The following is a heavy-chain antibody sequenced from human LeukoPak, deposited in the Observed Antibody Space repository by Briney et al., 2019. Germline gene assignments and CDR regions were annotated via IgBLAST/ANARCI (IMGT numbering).Heavy chain of an antibody. V-gene: IGHV3-48*03. CDR1: GFTFSSYE. Sequence: GGSLRLSCAASGFTFSSYEMNWVRQAPGKGLEWVSYISSSGSTIYYADSVKSRFTISRDNAKISLYLQMNSLRAEDTAVYYCAELGITMIGGVWGKGTTVTISS. D-gene: IGHD3-10*02. CDR3: AELGITMIGGV. J-gene: IGHJ6*04. CDR2: ISSSGSTI.